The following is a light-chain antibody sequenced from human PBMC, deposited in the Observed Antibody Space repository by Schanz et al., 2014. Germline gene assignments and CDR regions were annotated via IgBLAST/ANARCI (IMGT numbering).Light chain of an antibody. Sequence: EIVLTQSPGTLSLSPGERATLSCRASQSVSRSDLAWYRQKPGQAPRLLIYGASSRAAGIPDRFRGSGSGTDFTLTISSLEPEDFAVYYCQQRSNWPLTFGGGTKVEIK. CDR1: QSVSRSD. V-gene: IGKV3D-20*02. CDR3: QQRSNWPLT. CDR2: GAS. J-gene: IGKJ4*01.